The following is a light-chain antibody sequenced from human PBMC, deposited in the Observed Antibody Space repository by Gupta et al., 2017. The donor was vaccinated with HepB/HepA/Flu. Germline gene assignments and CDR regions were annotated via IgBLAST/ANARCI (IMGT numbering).Light chain of an antibody. Sequence: QSVLTQPPSASGTPGQRVTISCSGSSSNIGSNTVTWYQQLPGTAPKLLIYNNIHRPSGVPDRFSGSKSGTSAPLAISGLQSEDEADYYCATWDDSLNAWVFGGGTKLTVL. CDR1: SSNIGSNT. V-gene: IGLV1-44*01. CDR3: ATWDDSLNAWV. J-gene: IGLJ3*02. CDR2: NNI.